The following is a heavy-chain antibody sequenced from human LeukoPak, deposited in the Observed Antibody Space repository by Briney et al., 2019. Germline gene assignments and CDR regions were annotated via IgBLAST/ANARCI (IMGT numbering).Heavy chain of an antibody. CDR1: GGSISSGGYY. CDR3: AREGCSSTSCYGSSRRGYYYYMDV. Sequence: SETLSLTCTVSGGSISSGGYYWSWIRQHPGKGLEWIGYIYYSGGTYYNPSLKSRVTISVDTSKNQFSLKLSSVTAADTAVYYCAREGCSSTSCYGSSRRGYYYYMDVWGKGTTVTVSS. D-gene: IGHD2-2*01. V-gene: IGHV4-31*03. J-gene: IGHJ6*03. CDR2: IYYSGGT.